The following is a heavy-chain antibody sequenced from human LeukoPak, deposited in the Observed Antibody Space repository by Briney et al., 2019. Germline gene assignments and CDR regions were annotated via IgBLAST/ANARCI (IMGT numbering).Heavy chain of an antibody. J-gene: IGHJ3*02. D-gene: IGHD6-19*01. CDR2: IYPSGST. CDR1: GGSISSGAYS. V-gene: IGHV4-30-2*01. CDR3: ARGDSGYSSGLDAFDI. Sequence: SQTLSLTCVVSGGSISSGAYSWSWVRQPPGKGLEWIGSIYPSGSTYNNPSLKSRVTISVDRSKNQFSLKLNSVTAADTAMYYCARGDSGYSSGLDAFDIWGQGTMIIVSS.